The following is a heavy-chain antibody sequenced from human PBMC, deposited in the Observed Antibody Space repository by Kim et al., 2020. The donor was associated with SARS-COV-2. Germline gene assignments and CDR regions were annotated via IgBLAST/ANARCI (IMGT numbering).Heavy chain of an antibody. Sequence: SETLSLTCTVSGGSISSSSYYWGWIRQPPGKGLEWIGSIYYSGSTYYNPSLKSRVTISVDTSKNQFSLKLSSVTAADTAVYYCARVSGDYDYVWGSYRANWFDPWGQGTLVTVSS. CDR3: ARVSGDYDYVWGSYRANWFDP. V-gene: IGHV4-39*01. J-gene: IGHJ5*02. D-gene: IGHD3-16*02. CDR1: GGSISSSSYY. CDR2: IYYSGST.